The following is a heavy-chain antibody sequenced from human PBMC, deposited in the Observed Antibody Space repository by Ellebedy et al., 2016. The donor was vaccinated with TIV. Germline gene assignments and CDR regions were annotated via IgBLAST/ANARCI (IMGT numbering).Heavy chain of an antibody. CDR3: AKGSTIFGPFDN. V-gene: IGHV3-23*01. CDR2: ICGSGDST. Sequence: GESLKISXAASGFTFSSYAMSWVRQAPGKGLEWVSAICGSGDSTYYADSVKGRFTISRDNSKNTLYLQMNSLRAEDTALYYSAKGSTIFGPFDNWGQGALVTVSS. CDR1: GFTFSSYA. D-gene: IGHD3-3*01. J-gene: IGHJ4*02.